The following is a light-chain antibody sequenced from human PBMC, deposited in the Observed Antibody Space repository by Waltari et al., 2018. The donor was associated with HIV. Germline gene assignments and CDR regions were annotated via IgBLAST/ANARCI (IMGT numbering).Light chain of an antibody. CDR1: QSVSSSY. J-gene: IGKJ1*01. Sequence: DIVLTQSPGTLSLSPGQRATLSCRVSQSVSSSYVAWYQQKPGQAPRLLIDGASSRATGIPDRFSGSGSGTDFTLTISRLEPEDFAVYYCQQYGSSPWTFGQGTKVEIK. V-gene: IGKV3-20*01. CDR2: GAS. CDR3: QQYGSSPWT.